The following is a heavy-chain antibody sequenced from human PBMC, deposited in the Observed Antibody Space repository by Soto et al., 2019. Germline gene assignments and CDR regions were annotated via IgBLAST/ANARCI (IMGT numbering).Heavy chain of an antibody. CDR2: INPNGGST. D-gene: IGHD6-19*01. Sequence: ASVKVSCKASGYTFTSYYMHWVRQAPGQGLEWMGIINPNGGSTTYAQKFQGRVTLTRDTSTNTVNMELSSLRSEDTAVYYCAREKWLVRKNDPFDIWSQGTMVTVSS. CDR3: AREKWLVRKNDPFDI. V-gene: IGHV1-46*01. J-gene: IGHJ3*02. CDR1: GYTFTSYY.